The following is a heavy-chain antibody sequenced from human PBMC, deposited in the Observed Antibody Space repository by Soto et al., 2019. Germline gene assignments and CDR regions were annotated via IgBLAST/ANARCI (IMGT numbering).Heavy chain of an antibody. D-gene: IGHD3-3*01. CDR1: DYTFTSYG. J-gene: IGHJ5*02. CDR3: ARPSTVFGDVTGWFDP. CDR2: ISTSIGNT. V-gene: IGHV1-18*01. Sequence: QVQLVQSGAEVKKPGASVKVSCKASDYTFTSYGISWVRQAPGQGLEWMGWISTSIGNTNYAQKFQGRVTMTTDTTTNTAYIELRRLTSDDTRVYYCARPSTVFGDVTGWFDPWGQGPRVTVSS.